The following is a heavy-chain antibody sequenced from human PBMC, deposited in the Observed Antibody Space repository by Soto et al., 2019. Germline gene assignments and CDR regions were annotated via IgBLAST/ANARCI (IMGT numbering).Heavy chain of an antibody. CDR1: GFTVSSYA. J-gene: IGHJ4*02. V-gene: IGHV3-23*01. Sequence: PRLSCAASGFTVSSYAMSWVRQAPGKGLEWVSGISGSGGSTYYADSVKGRFTISRDNSKNTLYLQMTSLRAEDTAVYYCAKADCRLRCRHFDYWGQGTLVTVSS. CDR2: ISGSGGST. CDR3: AKADCRLRCRHFDY. D-gene: IGHD4-17*01.